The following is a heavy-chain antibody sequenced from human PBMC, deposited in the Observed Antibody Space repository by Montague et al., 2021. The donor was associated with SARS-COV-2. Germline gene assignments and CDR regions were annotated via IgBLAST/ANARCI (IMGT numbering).Heavy chain of an antibody. V-gene: IGHV4-34*01. CDR2: INHSGST. D-gene: IGHD3-22*01. CDR3: ARGKKRVFTNGYDSSGYASDY. Sequence: SETLSLTCAVSGGSISSYYWSWIRQPPGKGLEWIGEINHSGSTNYYQSLKSRVTISVDTSKNKFSLKLSSVAAAATAVYYCARGKKRVFTNGYDSSGYASDYWGQGTLVTVSS. J-gene: IGHJ4*02. CDR1: GGSISSYY.